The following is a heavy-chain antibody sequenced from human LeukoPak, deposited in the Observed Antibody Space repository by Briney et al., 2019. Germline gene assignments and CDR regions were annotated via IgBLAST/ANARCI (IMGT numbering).Heavy chain of an antibody. CDR3: ARDLGLCSARTCYSVYDY. CDR2: IKEDGSEK. Sequence: PGGSLRLSCAASGFIVSRYWMSWHREAPGKGLEWVADIKEDGSEKHCVDSVKGRFTISRDTAENSLYLQMNSLRAEDTAIYYCARDLGLCSARTCYSVYDYWGQGTLVTLSS. V-gene: IGHV3-7*01. J-gene: IGHJ4*02. CDR1: GFIVSRYW. D-gene: IGHD2-15*01.